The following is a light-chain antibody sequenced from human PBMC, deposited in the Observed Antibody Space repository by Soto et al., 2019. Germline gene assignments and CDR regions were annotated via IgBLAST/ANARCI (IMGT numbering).Light chain of an antibody. Sequence: DIQMTRSPSSLSASVGDRVTITCRASQGISNYLAWYQQKPGKVPKLLIYAASTLQSGVPSRFSGSGSGKEFTLTISSLQPDDFPTYYCQHYNSYSEAFGQGTKVEIX. CDR2: AAS. V-gene: IGKV1-27*01. CDR3: QHYNSYSEA. CDR1: QGISNY. J-gene: IGKJ1*01.